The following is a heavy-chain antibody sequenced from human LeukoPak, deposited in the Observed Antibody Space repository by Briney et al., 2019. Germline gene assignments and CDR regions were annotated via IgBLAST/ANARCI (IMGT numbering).Heavy chain of an antibody. CDR3: ATHRPNRYYGDYVLDY. CDR2: FDPEDGET. V-gene: IGHV1-24*01. D-gene: IGHD4-17*01. CDR1: GYTLTELS. J-gene: IGHJ4*02. Sequence: ASVKVSCKVSGYTLTELSMHWVRQAPGKGLEWMGGFDPEDGETIYAQKFQGRVTMTEDTSTDTAYMELSSLRSEDTAVYYCATHRPNRYYGDYVLDYWGQGALVTVSS.